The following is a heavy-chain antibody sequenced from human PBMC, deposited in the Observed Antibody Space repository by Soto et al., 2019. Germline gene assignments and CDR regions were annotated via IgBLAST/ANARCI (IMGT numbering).Heavy chain of an antibody. D-gene: IGHD2-15*01. J-gene: IGHJ6*02. CDR1: GGSISSGGYY. V-gene: IGHV4-31*02. CDR2: IYYSGST. Sequence: SETLSLPCTFSGGSISSGGYYWSWIRQHPGKGLEWIGYIYYSGSTYYYPSLNSRVTILVDTSKNQFSLKLISVTAADTAVYYCARDLWYCSGGSCLHVWGQGTTVTVSS. CDR3: ARDLWYCSGGSCLHV.